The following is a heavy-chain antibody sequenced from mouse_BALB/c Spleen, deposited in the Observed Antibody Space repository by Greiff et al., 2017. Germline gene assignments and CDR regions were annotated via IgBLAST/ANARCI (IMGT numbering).Heavy chain of an antibody. V-gene: IGHV10-1*02. Sequence: EADGGLVQPKGSLKLSCAASGFTFNTYAMNWVRQAPGKGLEWVARIRSKSNNYATYYADSVKDRFTISRDDSQSMLYLQMNNLKTEDTAMYYCVRHGTVDWYFDVWGAGTTVTVSS. J-gene: IGHJ1*01. CDR1: GFTFNTYA. CDR3: VRHGTVDWYFDV. D-gene: IGHD1-1*01. CDR2: IRSKSNNYAT.